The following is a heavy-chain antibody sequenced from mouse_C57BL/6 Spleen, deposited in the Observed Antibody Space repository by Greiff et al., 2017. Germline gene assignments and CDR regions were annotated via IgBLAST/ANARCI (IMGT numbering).Heavy chain of an antibody. D-gene: IGHD1-1*01. CDR3: EREDYGSSCEGAMDY. CDR1: GYTFTSYW. J-gene: IGHJ4*01. V-gene: IGHV1-61*01. CDR2: IYPSDSET. Sequence: QVQLQQPGAELVRPGSSVKLSCKASGYTFTSYWMDWVKQRPGQGLEWIGNIYPSDSETHYNQKFKDKATLTVDKSSSAAYMQLSSLTSEDSAVYDCEREDYGSSCEGAMDYWGQGTSVTVSS.